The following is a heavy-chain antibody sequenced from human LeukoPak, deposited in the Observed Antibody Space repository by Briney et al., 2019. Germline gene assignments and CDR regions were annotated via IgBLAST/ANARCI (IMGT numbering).Heavy chain of an antibody. J-gene: IGHJ3*02. V-gene: IGHV4-34*01. CDR2: INHSGST. CDR3: ASSVGPTFDI. D-gene: IGHD3-10*01. Sequence: SETLSLTCAVYGGSFSGYYWSWIRQPPGKGLEWIGEINHSGSTNYNPSLKSRVTISVDTSKNQFSLKLSSVTAADTAVYYCASSVGPTFDIWGQGTMVTVSS. CDR1: GGSFSGYY.